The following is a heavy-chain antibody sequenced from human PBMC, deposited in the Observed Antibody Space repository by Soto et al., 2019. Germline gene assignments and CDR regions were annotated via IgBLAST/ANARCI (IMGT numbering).Heavy chain of an antibody. Sequence: GSLRLSCAASGFTFSNAWMNWVRQAPGKGPEWVARIKSKTDGGTIDYAAPVEGRFIISRDDSKSMLYLQMNSLKTEDTAVYFRTTRLSHWGQGTLVTVSS. V-gene: IGHV3-15*07. CDR1: GFTFSNAW. CDR2: IKSKTDGGTI. CDR3: TTRLSH. J-gene: IGHJ4*02.